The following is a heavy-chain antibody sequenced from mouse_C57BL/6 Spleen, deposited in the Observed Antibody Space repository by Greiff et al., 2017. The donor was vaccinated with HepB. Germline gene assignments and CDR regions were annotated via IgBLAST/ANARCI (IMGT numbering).Heavy chain of an antibody. CDR2: IYPGNSDT. Sequence: EVQLQQSGTVLARPGASVKMSCKTSGYTFTSYWMHWVKQRPGPGLEWIGAIYPGNSDTSYNQKFKGKAKLTAVTSASTAYMELSSLTNEDSAVYYCTRSGTFTTVVATPFAYWGQGTLVTVSA. J-gene: IGHJ3*01. V-gene: IGHV1-5*01. D-gene: IGHD1-1*01. CDR3: TRSGTFTTVVATPFAY. CDR1: GYTFTSYW.